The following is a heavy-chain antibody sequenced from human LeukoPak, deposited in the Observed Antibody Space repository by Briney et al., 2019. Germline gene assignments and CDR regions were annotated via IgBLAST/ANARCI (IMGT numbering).Heavy chain of an antibody. CDR2: ISGGGGST. Sequence: GGSLRLSCAASGFTFSSYAMSWVRQAPGKGLEWVSAISGGGGSTYYADSVKGRFTISRDNSKNTLYLQMNSLRAEDTAVYYCAKIGGQQRGSYWYFDLWGRGTLVTVSS. J-gene: IGHJ2*01. V-gene: IGHV3-23*01. CDR3: AKIGGQQRGSYWYFDL. CDR1: GFTFSSYA. D-gene: IGHD6-13*01.